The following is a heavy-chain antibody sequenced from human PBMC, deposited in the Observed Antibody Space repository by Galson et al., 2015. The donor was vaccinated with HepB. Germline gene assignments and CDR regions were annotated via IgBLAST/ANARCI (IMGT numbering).Heavy chain of an antibody. J-gene: IGHJ4*02. CDR2: IYWDDDK. CDR1: GFSLSTSQVG. V-gene: IGHV2-5*02. D-gene: IGHD3-16*02. Sequence: PALVKPTQTLTLTCTFSGFSLSTSQVGVGWIRQPPGKALKWLALIYWDDDKRYSPSLKSRLTITKDTSKNQVVLTMTNMDPVDTATYYCAHRQKLFGELSFDYWGQGTLVTVSS. CDR3: AHRQKLFGELSFDY.